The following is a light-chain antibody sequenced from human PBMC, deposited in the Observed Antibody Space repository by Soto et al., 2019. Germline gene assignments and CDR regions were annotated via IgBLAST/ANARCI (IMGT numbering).Light chain of an antibody. V-gene: IGKV3-15*01. CDR1: QSVSSN. Sequence: EILMTQSPATLSVSPGERATLSCRASQSVSSNLAWYQQKPGQAPRILIYGASTRDTGIPARFSGSGSGTEFTLTISSLQSEDFAVYYCQQYNNWPKTFGQGTEVDIK. CDR2: GAS. CDR3: QQYNNWPKT. J-gene: IGKJ1*01.